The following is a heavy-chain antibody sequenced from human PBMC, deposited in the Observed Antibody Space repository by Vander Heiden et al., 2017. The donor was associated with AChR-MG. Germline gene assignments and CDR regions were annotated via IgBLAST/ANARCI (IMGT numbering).Heavy chain of an antibody. CDR2: IWYDGSNK. CDR1: GFTFSSYG. V-gene: IGHV3-33*01. D-gene: IGHD6-19*01. J-gene: IGHJ3*02. Sequence: QVQLVESGGGVVQPGRSLRLSCAASGFTFSSYGMHWVRQAPGKGLEWVAVIWYDGSNKYYADSVKGRFTISRDNSKNTLYLQMNSLRAEDTAVYYCARGPRGSGAFDIWGQGTMVTVSS. CDR3: ARGPRGSGAFDI.